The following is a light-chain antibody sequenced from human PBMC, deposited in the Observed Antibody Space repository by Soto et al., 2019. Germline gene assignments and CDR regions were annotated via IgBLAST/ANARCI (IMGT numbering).Light chain of an antibody. V-gene: IGKV3-20*01. J-gene: IGKJ1*01. Sequence: EIVLTQSPGTLSLSPGARAPLSCRASQSVSSSYLAWSQQKPGQAPRLLIYGASSRATGIPDRFSGSGSGTDFTLTISRLEPEDSAVYYCQQYGSSPTWTFGQGTKVDI. CDR2: GAS. CDR3: QQYGSSPTWT. CDR1: QSVSSSY.